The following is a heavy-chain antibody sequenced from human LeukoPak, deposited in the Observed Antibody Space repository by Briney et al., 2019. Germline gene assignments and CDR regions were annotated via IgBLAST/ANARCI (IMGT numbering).Heavy chain of an antibody. V-gene: IGHV1-46*01. D-gene: IGHD2-2*01. Sequence: ASVNVSCKASRSTLTSNLIHWLRQALGQGLEWMGIINPSGGSTSCAQKFQGRVTMTSDTSTSTVYMELSSLRSEDTAVYYCASDSSKSSLADPWGQGTLVTVSS. J-gene: IGHJ5*02. CDR3: ASDSSKSSLADP. CDR1: RSTLTSNL. CDR2: INPSGGST.